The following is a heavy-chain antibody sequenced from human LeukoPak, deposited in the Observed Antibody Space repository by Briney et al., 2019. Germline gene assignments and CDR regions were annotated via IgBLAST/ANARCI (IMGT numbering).Heavy chain of an antibody. Sequence: GGSLRLSCVASGFTFRSYSMNWVRQAPGKGLEWVYYISSSGSTIYYANAVKGRFTISRDNAKNSLYLQMSSLRDEDTAVYYCATVAMEDWYFDLWGRGTLVTVSS. D-gene: IGHD5-18*01. CDR2: ISSSGSTI. J-gene: IGHJ2*01. CDR3: ATVAMEDWYFDL. V-gene: IGHV3-48*02. CDR1: GFTFRSYS.